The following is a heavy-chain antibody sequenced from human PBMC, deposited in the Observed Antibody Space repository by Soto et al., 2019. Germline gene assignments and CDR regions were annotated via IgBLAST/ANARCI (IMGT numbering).Heavy chain of an antibody. V-gene: IGHV3-64D*06. CDR1: GFTFSSYA. CDR2: VRGNGDHP. CDR3: VNCRGRNTFDLFD. D-gene: IGHD3-10*02. J-gene: IGHJ4*02. Sequence: PGGSLRLSCSASGFTFSSYAMHWVRQAPGKGLESVSCVRGNGDHPFYADSVKGRFTISRDNSKNTLHLQMSSLSADDTAVYYCVNCRGRNTFDLFDWGQGALVNVSS.